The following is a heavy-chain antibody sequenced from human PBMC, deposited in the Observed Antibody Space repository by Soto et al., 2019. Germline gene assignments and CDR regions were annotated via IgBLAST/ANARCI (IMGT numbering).Heavy chain of an antibody. Sequence: QLQLQESGPGLVKPSETLSLTCTVSGGSISSSSYFWGWIRQPPGKGLEWIGTIYYSGSTYYNPSFKIRVTISVDRSKNQFSLKLSSVTAADTAVYYCASNWGPDAFDLWGQGTMVTVSS. J-gene: IGHJ3*01. CDR3: ASNWGPDAFDL. CDR1: GGSISSSSYF. CDR2: IYYSGST. D-gene: IGHD7-27*01. V-gene: IGHV4-39*01.